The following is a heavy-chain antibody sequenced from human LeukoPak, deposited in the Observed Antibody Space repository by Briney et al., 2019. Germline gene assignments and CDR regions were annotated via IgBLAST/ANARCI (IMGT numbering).Heavy chain of an antibody. CDR1: KISFSGYW. CDR2: ISYDGSNK. D-gene: IGHD3-9*01. J-gene: IGHJ3*02. Sequence: PGGSLRLSCAASKISFSGYWMRWIRQAPGKGLEWVAVISYDGSNKYYADSVKGRFTISRDNSKNTLYLQMNSLRSEDTAVYYCARDHGYYDILTGYQYRSDAFNIWGQGTMVTVSS. CDR3: ARDHGYYDILTGYQYRSDAFNI. V-gene: IGHV3-30-3*01.